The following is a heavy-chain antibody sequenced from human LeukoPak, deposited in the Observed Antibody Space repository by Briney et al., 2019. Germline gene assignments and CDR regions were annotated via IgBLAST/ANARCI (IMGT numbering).Heavy chain of an antibody. CDR2: ISWNSGSI. J-gene: IGHJ4*02. D-gene: IGHD3-10*01. Sequence: PGGSLRLSCAASGFTFDDYAMHWVRQAPGKGLEWVSGISWNSGSIGYADSVKGRFTISRDNAKNSLYLQMNSLRAEDTAVYYCARLLAYGSGAEAFDYWGQGALVTVSS. V-gene: IGHV3-9*01. CDR1: GFTFDDYA. CDR3: ARLLAYGSGAEAFDY.